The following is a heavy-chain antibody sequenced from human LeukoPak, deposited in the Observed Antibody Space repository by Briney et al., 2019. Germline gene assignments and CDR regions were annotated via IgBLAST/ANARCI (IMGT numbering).Heavy chain of an antibody. CDR3: ARHVWVAAAGWMFYYYYYYMDV. V-gene: IGHV4-34*01. D-gene: IGHD6-13*01. J-gene: IGHJ6*03. CDR2: VNHSGST. Sequence: KTSETLSLTCAVYGGSFSGYYWSWIRQPPGKGLEWIGEVNHSGSTNYNPSLKSRVTISVDTSKNQFSLKLSSVTAADTAVYYCARHVWVAAAGWMFYYYYYYMDVWGKGTTVTISS. CDR1: GGSFSGYY.